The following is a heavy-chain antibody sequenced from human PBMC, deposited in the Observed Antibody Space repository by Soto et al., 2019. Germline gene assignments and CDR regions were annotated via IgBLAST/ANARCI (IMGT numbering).Heavy chain of an antibody. J-gene: IGHJ4*02. CDR1: GFTFSRYA. Sequence: EVQLLESGGGLVQPGGALRLSCSASGFTFSRYAMSWVRQAPGKGLEWVSAISGSGGSTYYADSVKGRFTIARDNSKNTLYLQMNSLRAEDTAVYYCAKDSEPYSSGWYGYWGQGTLVTVSS. CDR3: AKDSEPYSSGWYGY. CDR2: ISGSGGST. D-gene: IGHD6-19*01. V-gene: IGHV3-23*01.